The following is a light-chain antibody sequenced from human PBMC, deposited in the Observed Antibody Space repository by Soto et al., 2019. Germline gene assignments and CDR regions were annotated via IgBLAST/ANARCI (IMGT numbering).Light chain of an antibody. CDR1: ESIDNW. CDR3: QQLNSYPRT. Sequence: DVQMTQSPSTLSASAGDTVTITCRASESIDNWLAWYQQKPGKAPKLLLFAASTLVGGVPSRFSGRGSGTDFTLTISSLQPEDFATYYCQQLNSYPRTFGQGTKV. V-gene: IGKV1-5*01. J-gene: IGKJ1*01. CDR2: AAS.